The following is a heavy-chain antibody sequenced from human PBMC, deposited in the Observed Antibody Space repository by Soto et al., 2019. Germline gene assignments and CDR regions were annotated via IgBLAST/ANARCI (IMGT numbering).Heavy chain of an antibody. V-gene: IGHV4-30-4*01. D-gene: IGHD2-2*01. CDR1: GGSISSGGYY. J-gene: IGHJ4*02. CDR2: ISYSWNT. CDR3: GTVRASWYVDY. Sequence: QVQLQESGPGLVKPSQTLSLTCTVSGGSISSGGYYWSWIRQPPGKGLEWIAYISYSWNTYYNPSLKSRISISADPCKNQFSLELKSVTVADTAVYYCGTVRASWYVDYWGQGTLVTVSS.